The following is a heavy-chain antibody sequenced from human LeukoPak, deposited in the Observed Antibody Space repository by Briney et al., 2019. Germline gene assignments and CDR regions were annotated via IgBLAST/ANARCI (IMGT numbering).Heavy chain of an antibody. CDR2: ILPIFGTA. CDR3: ARDRCGLDP. V-gene: IGHV1-69*01. D-gene: IGHD5-12*01. J-gene: IGHJ5*02. Sequence: LDWMAGILPIFGTADYAQKFQGRVTITADESTNTAYMELKSLTSEDTAVYYCARDRCGLDPWGQGTLVTVSS.